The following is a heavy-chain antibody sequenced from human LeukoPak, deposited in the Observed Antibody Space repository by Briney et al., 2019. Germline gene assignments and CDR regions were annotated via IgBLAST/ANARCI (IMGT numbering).Heavy chain of an antibody. CDR3: AKEGASGDYLAY. V-gene: IGHV3-30*18. J-gene: IGHJ4*02. Sequence: GGSLRLSCAAPGFTFSSYGMHWVRQAPGKGLEWVAVISYDGSNKYYADSVKGRFTISRDNSKNTLYLQMNSLRAEDTAVYYCAKEGASGDYLAYWGQGTLVTVSS. CDR1: GFTFSSYG. CDR2: ISYDGSNK. D-gene: IGHD3-16*01.